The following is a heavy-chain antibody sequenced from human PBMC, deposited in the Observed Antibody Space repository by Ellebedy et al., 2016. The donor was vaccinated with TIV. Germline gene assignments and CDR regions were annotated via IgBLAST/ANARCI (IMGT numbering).Heavy chain of an antibody. CDR2: INPSGGGT. V-gene: IGHV1-46*02. Sequence: AASVKVSCKASGYTFNTYYMHWVRQAPGQGLEWMGVINPSGGGTTYAQKLQGRVTMTRETSTTTVYMELSSLRSDDTAVYYCARDGDTEGSDRLQIDSWGQGSLVIVSS. CDR1: GYTFNTYY. CDR3: ARDGDTEGSDRLQIDS. J-gene: IGHJ4*02. D-gene: IGHD2-21*01.